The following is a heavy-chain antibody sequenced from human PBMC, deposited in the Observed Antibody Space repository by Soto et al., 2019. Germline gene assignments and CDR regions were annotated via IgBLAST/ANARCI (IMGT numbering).Heavy chain of an antibody. Sequence: PXVSLRLSCAASGFTFSSYGMHWVRQAPGKGLERVAVISYDGSNKYYADSVKGRFTISRDNSKNTLYLQMNSLRAEDTAVYYCAKDFGGSYPPRWGQGTLVTVSS. CDR1: GFTFSSYG. D-gene: IGHD1-26*01. J-gene: IGHJ4*02. CDR3: AKDFGGSYPPR. V-gene: IGHV3-30*18. CDR2: ISYDGSNK.